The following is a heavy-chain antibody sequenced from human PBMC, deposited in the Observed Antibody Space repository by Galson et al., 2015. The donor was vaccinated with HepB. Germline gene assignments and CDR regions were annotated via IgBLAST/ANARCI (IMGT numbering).Heavy chain of an antibody. Sequence: SLRLSCAASGFTFSSYAMHWVRQAPGKGLEWVSAIRDSDGRTYYADSVKGRFTISRDNSKNTLYLQMNSLRAEDTAVYYCAKTIAPDYWGQGTLVTVSS. CDR3: AKTIAPDY. V-gene: IGHV3-23*01. D-gene: IGHD4/OR15-4a*01. CDR2: IRDSDGRT. J-gene: IGHJ4*02. CDR1: GFTFSSYA.